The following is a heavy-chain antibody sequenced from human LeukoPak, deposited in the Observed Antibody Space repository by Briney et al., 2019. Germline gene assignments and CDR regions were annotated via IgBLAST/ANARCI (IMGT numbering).Heavy chain of an antibody. CDR1: GYTFTDSY. CDR2: INPNSGDP. D-gene: IGHD3-10*01. J-gene: IGHJ3*02. Sequence: GASVKVSCKTSGYTFTDSYIHWVRQAPGQGLEWMGRINPNSGDPNYPQKFQGRVTMTRDTSISTAYMEMSRLRSDDTAVYYCARNLWFGESSDAFDMWGQGTMVTVSS. V-gene: IGHV1-2*06. CDR3: ARNLWFGESSDAFDM.